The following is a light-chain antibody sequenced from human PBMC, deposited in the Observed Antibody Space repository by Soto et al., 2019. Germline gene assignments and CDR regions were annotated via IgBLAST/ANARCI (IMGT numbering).Light chain of an antibody. J-gene: IGKJ4*01. CDR2: GAS. CDR3: QQYGVSPT. Sequence: EVVLTQSPGTLSLSPGGRATLSCRASQSVSRRLAWYQQRPGQSPRLLISGASMRASGVPVRFIGSGSGTDFTLTITRLEPEDFAVYYCQQYGVSPTFGGGTKVDI. CDR1: QSVSRR. V-gene: IGKV3-20*01.